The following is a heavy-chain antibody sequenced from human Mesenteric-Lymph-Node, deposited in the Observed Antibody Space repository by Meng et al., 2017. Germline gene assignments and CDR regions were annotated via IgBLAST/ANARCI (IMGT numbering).Heavy chain of an antibody. CDR1: GYTFTGYY. Sequence: ASVKVSCKASGYTFTGYYMHWVRQAPGQGLEWMGRINPNSGGTNYAQKLQGRVTMTTNTSISTAYMEVSSLTSDDTAVYYCARDKGSGWYSDFDYWGQGTLVTVSS. D-gene: IGHD6-19*01. CDR2: INPNSGGT. V-gene: IGHV1-2*06. J-gene: IGHJ4*02. CDR3: ARDKGSGWYSDFDY.